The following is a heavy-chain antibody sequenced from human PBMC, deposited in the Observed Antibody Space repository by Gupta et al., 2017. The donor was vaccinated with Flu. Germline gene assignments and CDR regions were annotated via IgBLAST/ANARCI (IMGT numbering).Heavy chain of an antibody. CDR3: ARVLSPAAAGTGGTTRRGWFDP. CDR2: IYHSGST. CDR1: GGSISSSNW. J-gene: IGHJ5*02. Sequence: QVQLQESGPGLVKPSGTLSLTCAVSGGSISSSNWWSWVRQPPGKGLEWIGEIYHSGSTNYNPSLKSRVTISVDKSKNQFSLKLSSVTAADTAVYYCARVLSPAAAGTGGTTRRGWFDPWGQGTLVTVSS. D-gene: IGHD6-13*01. V-gene: IGHV4-4*02.